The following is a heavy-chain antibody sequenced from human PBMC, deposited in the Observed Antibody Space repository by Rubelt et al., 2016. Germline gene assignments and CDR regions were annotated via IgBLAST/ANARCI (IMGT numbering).Heavy chain of an antibody. D-gene: IGHD4-17*01. V-gene: IGHV1-3*01. CDR2: IDACNGDT. CDR3: ARANHGDYEDY. J-gene: IGHJ4*02. CDR1: GYTFTNYG. Sequence: QVQLVQSGAEVKKPGASVKVSCKASGYTFTNYGMHWVRQAPGQRLEWMGWIDACNGDTKYSQKLKDRVSITRVASANTAYMELSSLRSEDTAVYYCARANHGDYEDYWGQGTLVTVSS.